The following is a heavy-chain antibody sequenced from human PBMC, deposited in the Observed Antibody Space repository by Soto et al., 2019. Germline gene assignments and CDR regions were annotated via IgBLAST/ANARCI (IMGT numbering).Heavy chain of an antibody. CDR1: GVSVSSGGYY. CDR3: GSASDLWSGSGMDV. CDR2: IYYSGST. J-gene: IGHJ6*02. Sequence: QVQLQESGPGLVKPSETLSLTCTVSGVSVSSGGYYWSWIRQPQGQGLEWIGYIYYSGSTNYHPSLKRLVTTAVDTYKNYSSLKRSAVAAADTAVYCWGSASDLWSGSGMDVWGQGTTVTVSS. V-gene: IGHV4-61*03. D-gene: IGHD3-3*01.